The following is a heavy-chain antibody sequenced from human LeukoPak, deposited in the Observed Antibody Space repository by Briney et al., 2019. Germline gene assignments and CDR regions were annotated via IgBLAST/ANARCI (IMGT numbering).Heavy chain of an antibody. V-gene: IGHV5-51*01. CDR2: IYPGDSDT. CDR1: GYSFTSYW. D-gene: IGHD2-2*01. CDR3: ARDSPSDIVVVPAVGDAFDI. Sequence: GESLKISCKGSGYSFTSYWIGWVRQMPGKGLEWMGIIYPGDSDTRYSPSFQGQVTISADKSISTAYLQWSSLKASDTAMYYCARDSPSDIVVVPAVGDAFDIWGQGTMVTVSS. J-gene: IGHJ3*02.